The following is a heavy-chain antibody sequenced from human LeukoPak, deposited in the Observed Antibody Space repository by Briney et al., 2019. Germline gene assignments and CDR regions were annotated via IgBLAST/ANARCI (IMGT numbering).Heavy chain of an antibody. CDR1: GFTFSSYG. D-gene: IGHD4-23*01. V-gene: IGHV3-33*01. Sequence: PGGALRLSCAASGFTFSSYGMHWVRQAPGKGLEWVAVIWYDGSNKYYADSVKGRFTISRDNSKNTLYLQINSLRAEDTAVYYCARGGNSAPDAFDIWGQGTMVTVSS. J-gene: IGHJ3*02. CDR3: ARGGNSAPDAFDI. CDR2: IWYDGSNK.